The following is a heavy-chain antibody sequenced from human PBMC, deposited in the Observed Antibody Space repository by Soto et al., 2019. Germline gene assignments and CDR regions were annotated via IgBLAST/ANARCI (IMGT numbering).Heavy chain of an antibody. V-gene: IGHV4-30-4*01. Sequence: SETLSLTCTVSGGSISSGDYYWSWIRQPPGKGLEWIGYIYYSGSTYYNPSLRGRVTMSLATAQNQFSLRLSYVTAADTAVYFCARQNPYSTGSYYFDYWGQGSLVTVSS. CDR1: GGSISSGDYY. J-gene: IGHJ4*02. D-gene: IGHD6-19*01. CDR3: ARQNPYSTGSYYFDY. CDR2: IYYSGST.